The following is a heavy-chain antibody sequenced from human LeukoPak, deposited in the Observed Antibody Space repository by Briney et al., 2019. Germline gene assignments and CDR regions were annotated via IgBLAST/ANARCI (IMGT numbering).Heavy chain of an antibody. CDR3: AKGPFAAACIQAHFQH. V-gene: IGHV3-23*01. Sequence: GGSLRLSCAASGFTFSSYAMSWVRQAPGKGLEWVSAISGSGGSTYYADSVKGRFTISRDNSKNTLYLQMNSLRAEDTAVYYCAKGPFAAACIQAHFQHWGQGTLVTVSS. D-gene: IGHD6-13*01. J-gene: IGHJ1*01. CDR1: GFTFSSYA. CDR2: ISGSGGST.